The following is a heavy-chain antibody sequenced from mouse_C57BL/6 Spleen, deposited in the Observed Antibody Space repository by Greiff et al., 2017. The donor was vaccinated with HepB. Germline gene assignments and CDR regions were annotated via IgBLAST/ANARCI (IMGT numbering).Heavy chain of an antibody. J-gene: IGHJ4*01. CDR3: ARKEVRGFYAMDY. Sequence: VKLVESGPGLVQPSQSLSITCTVSGFSLTSYGVHWVRQSPGKGLEWLGVIWSGGSTDYNAAFISRLSISKDNSKSQVFFKMNSLQADDTAIYYCARKEVRGFYAMDYWGQGTSVTVSS. CDR2: IWSGGST. D-gene: IGHD3-1*01. CDR1: GFSLTSYG. V-gene: IGHV2-2*01.